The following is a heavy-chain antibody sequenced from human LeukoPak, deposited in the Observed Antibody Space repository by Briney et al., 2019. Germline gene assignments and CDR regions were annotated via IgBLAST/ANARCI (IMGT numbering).Heavy chain of an antibody. V-gene: IGHV3-48*03. CDR2: ISGSGSST. D-gene: IGHD6-19*01. CDR1: GFTFSRNA. CDR3: ARDGSGWFDY. Sequence: PGGSLRLSCAASGFTFSRNAMNWVRQAPGKGLEWVSYISGSGSSTYYEDSVKGRFTISRDNAKNSLYLQMNSLRAADTAVYYCARDGSGWFDYWGQGTKVTVSA. J-gene: IGHJ4*02.